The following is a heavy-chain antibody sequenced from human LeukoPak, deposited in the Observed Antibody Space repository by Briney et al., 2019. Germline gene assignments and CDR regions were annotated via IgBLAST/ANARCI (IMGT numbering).Heavy chain of an antibody. CDR1: GFTFSSYA. J-gene: IGHJ4*02. CDR2: ISGSGGST. Sequence: PGGSLRLSCAASGFTFSSYAMSWVRQAPGKGLEWVSAISGSGGSTYYADSVEGRFTISRDNSKNTLFLQMHNLRVDDTAIYYCAVVAGRFPPDYWGQGTLVTVSS. V-gene: IGHV3-23*01. CDR3: AVVAGRFPPDY. D-gene: IGHD6-19*01.